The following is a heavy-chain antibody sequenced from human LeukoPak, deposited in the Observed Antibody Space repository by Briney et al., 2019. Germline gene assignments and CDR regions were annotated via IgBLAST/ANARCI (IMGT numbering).Heavy chain of an antibody. D-gene: IGHD3-3*01. J-gene: IGHJ4*02. CDR1: GYSFTSYW. Sequence: KREESLKISCKGSGYSFTSYWIGWVRQMPGKGLGWMGIIYPGDSDTRYSPSFQGQVTISADKSISTAYLQWSSLKASDTAMYYCARKDRYYDFWSAYFDPFDYWGQGTLVTVSS. CDR2: IYPGDSDT. V-gene: IGHV5-51*01. CDR3: ARKDRYYDFWSAYFDPFDY.